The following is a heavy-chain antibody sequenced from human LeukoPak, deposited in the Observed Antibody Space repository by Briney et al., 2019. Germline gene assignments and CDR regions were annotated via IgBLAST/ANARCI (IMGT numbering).Heavy chain of an antibody. CDR3: ARDGNSSSSYYYYGMDV. CDR2: IYYSGST. CDR1: GGSISSYY. D-gene: IGHD6-6*01. J-gene: IGHJ6*02. Sequence: PSETLSLTCTVSGGSISSYYWSWIRQPPGKGLEWIGYIYYSGSTNYNPPLKSRVTISVDTSKNQFSLKLSSVTAADTAVYYCARDGNSSSSYYYYGMDVWGQGTTVTVSS. V-gene: IGHV4-59*01.